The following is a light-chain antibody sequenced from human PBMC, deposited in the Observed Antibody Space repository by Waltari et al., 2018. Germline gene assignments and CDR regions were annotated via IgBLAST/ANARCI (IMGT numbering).Light chain of an antibody. J-gene: IGKJ4*01. V-gene: IGKV4-1*01. Sequence: DIVLTQSPDSMSIPHGEMPTLNGKSSHSLFNRSNNKNYLAWFQQNPEQPPNLLIYWASTRESGVPDRFSGSGSGTDFTLPISRLQPEDVALYYCQQYYPDLVAFGGGTRVEIK. CDR2: WAS. CDR3: QQYYPDLVA. CDR1: HSLFNRSNNKNY.